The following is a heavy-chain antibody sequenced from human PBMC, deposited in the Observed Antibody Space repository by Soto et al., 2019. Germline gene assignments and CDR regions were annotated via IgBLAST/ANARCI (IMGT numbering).Heavy chain of an antibody. D-gene: IGHD3-22*01. Sequence: SETLSLTCAVYGGSFSGYYWSWIHQPPGKGLEWIGEINHSESTNYNPSLKSRVTMSVDTSKNQFSLKLSSVTAADTAVYYCARGENVTFYYDSSGYRTPFDYWGQGTQVTVAS. V-gene: IGHV4-34*01. CDR1: GGSFSGYY. CDR3: ARGENVTFYYDSSGYRTPFDY. J-gene: IGHJ4*02. CDR2: INHSEST.